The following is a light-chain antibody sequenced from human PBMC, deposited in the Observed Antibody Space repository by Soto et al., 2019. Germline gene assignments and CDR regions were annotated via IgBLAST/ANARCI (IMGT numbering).Light chain of an antibody. Sequence: DIQLTQSPSFLSASVGDRVTITCRASQGISSYLAWYQQKPGKAPKLLISTASTLQSGVPSRFSGSGSGKEFTLTISSLQPEDFATYYCQQLNNYPRTFGQGTKVEIK. CDR2: TAS. V-gene: IGKV1-9*01. CDR1: QGISSY. J-gene: IGKJ1*01. CDR3: QQLNNYPRT.